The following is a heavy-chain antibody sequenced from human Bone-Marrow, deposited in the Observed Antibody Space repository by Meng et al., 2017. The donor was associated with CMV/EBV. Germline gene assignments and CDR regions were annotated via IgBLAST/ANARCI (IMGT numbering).Heavy chain of an antibody. CDR1: GYTFTGYY. J-gene: IGHJ4*02. D-gene: IGHD3-16*01. V-gene: IGHV1-2*02. CDR3: ARDGVGGY. Sequence: ASVKVSCKASGYTFTGYYMHWVRQAPGQGLEWMGCINPNSGDTYYAQNFQGRVTMTRDTSISTAYMELSRLRSDDTAVYYCARDGVGGYWGQGTLVTVSS. CDR2: INPNSGDT.